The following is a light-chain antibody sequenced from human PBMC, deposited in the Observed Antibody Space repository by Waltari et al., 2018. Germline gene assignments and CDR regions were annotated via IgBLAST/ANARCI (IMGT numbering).Light chain of an antibody. J-gene: IGLJ1*01. CDR3: GSYSGTTTYV. CDR2: DVS. CDR1: GSAVGRYTY. Sequence: QSALAQPASVSGSPGQSLTISCTGTGSAVGRYTYVSWYQQLPGKAPKVISFDVSDRPSGVSTRFSGSKSGNTASLTISGLQAEDEADYYCGSYSGTTTYVFGTGTYVTVL. V-gene: IGLV2-14*03.